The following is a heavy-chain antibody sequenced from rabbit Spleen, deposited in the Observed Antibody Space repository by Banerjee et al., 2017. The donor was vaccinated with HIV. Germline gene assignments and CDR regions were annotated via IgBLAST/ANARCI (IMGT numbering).Heavy chain of an antibody. CDR1: GFSFNSGYD. CDR3: ARDGNSGRSYGTGSNL. J-gene: IGHJ6*01. D-gene: IGHD6-1*01. V-gene: IGHV1S45*01. Sequence: QEQLVESGGGLVQPGGSLKLSCKASGFSFNSGYDMCWVRQAPGKGLEWIACVYNGDSGSRTYYATWAKGRFTISKTSTTVTLQMTSLTAADTATYFCARDGNSGRSYGTGSNLWGPGTLVTVS. CDR2: VYNGDSGSRT.